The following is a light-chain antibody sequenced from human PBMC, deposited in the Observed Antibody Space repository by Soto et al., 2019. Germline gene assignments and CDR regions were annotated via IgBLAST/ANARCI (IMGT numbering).Light chain of an antibody. V-gene: IGKV3-11*01. CDR1: QSVSSY. Sequence: IVWTQSPATLSLSPGQRATISCRASQSVSSYLAWYQQKPGQAPRLLIYXASNRATGIPARFSGSGCGTDFTLTISSLEPEEFAVYYCQQRSNWPPGYTFGQGTRLEIK. CDR2: XAS. CDR3: QQRSNWPPGYT. J-gene: IGKJ5*01.